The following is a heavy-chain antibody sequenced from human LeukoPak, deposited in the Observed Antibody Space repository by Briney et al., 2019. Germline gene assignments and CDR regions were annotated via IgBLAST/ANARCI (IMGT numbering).Heavy chain of an antibody. V-gene: IGHV3-48*02. Sequence: GGSLRLSCAASGFTLSSYSMNWVRQAPGKGLEWVSYISSSSGAIYYAGSVKGRFTISRDNAKNSLYLQMNSLRDDDTAVYYCARDLNYYASGSPDWGQGTLVTVSS. D-gene: IGHD3-10*01. CDR2: ISSSSGAI. CDR1: GFTLSSYS. CDR3: ARDLNYYASGSPD. J-gene: IGHJ4*02.